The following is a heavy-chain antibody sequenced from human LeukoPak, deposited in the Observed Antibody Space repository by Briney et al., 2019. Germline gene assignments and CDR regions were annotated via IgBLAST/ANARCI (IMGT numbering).Heavy chain of an antibody. V-gene: IGHV7-4-1*02. CDR1: GYTFTSYA. CDR3: ARDGGRTYDILTGYSDY. CDR2: INTNTGNP. J-gene: IGHJ4*02. D-gene: IGHD3-9*01. Sequence: ASVKVSCKASGYTFTSYAMNWVRQAPGQGLEWMGWINTNTGNPTYAQGFTGRFVFSLGTSVSTAYLQISSLKAEDTAVYYCARDGGRTYDILTGYSDYWGQGTLVTVSS.